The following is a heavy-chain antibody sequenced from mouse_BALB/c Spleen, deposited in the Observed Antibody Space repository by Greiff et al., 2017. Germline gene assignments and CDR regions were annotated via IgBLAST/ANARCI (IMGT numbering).Heavy chain of an antibody. Sequence: VQLQQSGAELVRPGSSVKISCKASGYAFSSYWMNWVKQRPGQGLEWIGQIYPGDGDTNYNGKFKGKATLTADKSSSTAYMQLSSLTSEDSAVYFCARDYRPHYYAMDYWGQGTSVTVSS. J-gene: IGHJ4*01. CDR2: IYPGDGDT. D-gene: IGHD2-14*01. CDR3: ARDYRPHYYAMDY. V-gene: IGHV1-80*01. CDR1: GYAFSSYW.